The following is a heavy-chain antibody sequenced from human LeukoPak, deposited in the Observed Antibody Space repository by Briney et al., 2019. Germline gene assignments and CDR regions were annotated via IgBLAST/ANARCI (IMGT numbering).Heavy chain of an antibody. CDR2: ISGNGGST. Sequence: PGGSLRLSCAASGFTFSSYAMSWVRQAPGKGLEWVSAISGNGGSTYYADSVKGRFTISRDNSKNTLYLQMNSLRAEDTGVYYCAKDCGGDCWFDYWGQGTLVTVSS. D-gene: IGHD2-21*02. CDR3: AKDCGGDCWFDY. V-gene: IGHV3-23*01. CDR1: GFTFSSYA. J-gene: IGHJ4*02.